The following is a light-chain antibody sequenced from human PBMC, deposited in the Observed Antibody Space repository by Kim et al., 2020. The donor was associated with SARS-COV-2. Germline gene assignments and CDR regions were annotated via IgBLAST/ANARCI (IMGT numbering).Light chain of an antibody. J-gene: IGKJ1*01. CDR3: QQYGSSPPWT. Sequence: PGERATPSCRTSQSVSSSYLAWYQQKPGLAPRLLIFGASSRATGIPDRFSGRGSGTDFTLTISRLEPEDFAVYYCQQYGSSPPWTFGQGTKVDIK. CDR1: QSVSSSY. CDR2: GAS. V-gene: IGKV3-20*01.